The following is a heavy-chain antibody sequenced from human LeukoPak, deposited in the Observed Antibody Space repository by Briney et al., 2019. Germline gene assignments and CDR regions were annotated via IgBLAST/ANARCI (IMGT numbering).Heavy chain of an antibody. CDR2: IYYSGST. CDR3: ATWITMIVVVTSY. Sequence: PSETLSLTCTVSGGSISSSNYYWGWIRQPPGKGLEWIGSIYYSGSTYYNPSLKSRVTISVDTSKNQFSLTLSSVTAADTAGYYCATWITMIVVVTSYWGQGTLVTVSS. D-gene: IGHD3-22*01. CDR1: GGSISSSNYY. J-gene: IGHJ4*02. V-gene: IGHV4-39*01.